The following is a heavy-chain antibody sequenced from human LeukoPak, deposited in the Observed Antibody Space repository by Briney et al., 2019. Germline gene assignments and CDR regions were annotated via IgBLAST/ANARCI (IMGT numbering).Heavy chain of an antibody. CDR1: GFTVSSNY. V-gene: IGHV3-23*01. J-gene: IGHJ4*02. Sequence: QPGGSLRLSCAASGFTVSSNYMSWVRQAPGKGLEWVSAISGSGGSTYYADSVKGRFTISRDNSKNTLYLQMNSLRAEDTAVYYCAKSGRTSCSNSCYYFAYWGQGSLVTVSS. CDR2: ISGSGGST. CDR3: AKSGRTSCSNSCYYFAY. D-gene: IGHD2-2*01.